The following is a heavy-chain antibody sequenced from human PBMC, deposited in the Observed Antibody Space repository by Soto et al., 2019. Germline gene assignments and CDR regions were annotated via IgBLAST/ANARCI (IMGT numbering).Heavy chain of an antibody. CDR2: IYYSGST. CDR1: CGSIISGDYY. CDR3: ARVRSSSWYVDY. J-gene: IGHJ4*02. Sequence: SETLSLTCTFSCGSIISGDYYWSWIRQPPGKGLEWIGYIYYSGSTYYNPSLKSRVTISVDTSKNQFSLKLSSVTAADTAVYYCARVRSSSWYVDYWGQGTLVTVSS. D-gene: IGHD6-13*01. V-gene: IGHV4-30-4*01.